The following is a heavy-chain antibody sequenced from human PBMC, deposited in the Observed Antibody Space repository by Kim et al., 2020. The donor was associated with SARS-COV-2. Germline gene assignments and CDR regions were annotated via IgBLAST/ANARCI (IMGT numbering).Heavy chain of an antibody. CDR3: ASRDYYYYYGMDV. Sequence: YSPSLKSRVTISVDKSKTQCSLKLSSVTAADTAVYYCASRDYYYYYGMDVWGQGTTVTVSS. J-gene: IGHJ6*02. V-gene: IGHV4-4*02.